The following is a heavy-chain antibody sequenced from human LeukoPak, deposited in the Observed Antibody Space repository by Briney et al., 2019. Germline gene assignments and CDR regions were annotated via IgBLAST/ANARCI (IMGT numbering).Heavy chain of an antibody. CDR2: IYSGGST. CDR3: ARDYCGGDCYNWFDP. D-gene: IGHD2-21*02. CDR1: GFTVSSSH. J-gene: IGHJ5*02. Sequence: PGGSLRLSCAASGFTVSSSHMSWVRQAPGKGLEWVSIIYSGGSTSYADSVKGRFIISRDSSKNTLYLQMNSLRAEDTAVYYCARDYCGGDCYNWFDPWGQGTLVTVSS. V-gene: IGHV3-66*01.